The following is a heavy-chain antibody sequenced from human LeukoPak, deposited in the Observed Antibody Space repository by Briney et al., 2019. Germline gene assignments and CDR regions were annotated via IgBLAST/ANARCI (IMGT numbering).Heavy chain of an antibody. D-gene: IGHD3-16*01. CDR2: IYSAGTT. CDR3: VGGLAGQRY. Sequence: GGALRLSCVVSGFTVGNNYMSWVRQAPGKGLEWVSIIYSAGTTAYSQPVRGRFIISRDSSKNALYLEMNSLRAEDTAVYFCVGGLAGQRYWGQGTLVTVFS. J-gene: IGHJ4*02. V-gene: IGHV3-53*01. CDR1: GFTVGNNY.